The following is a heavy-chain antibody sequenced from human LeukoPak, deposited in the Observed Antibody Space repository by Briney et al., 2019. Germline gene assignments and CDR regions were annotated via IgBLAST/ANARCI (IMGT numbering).Heavy chain of an antibody. D-gene: IGHD3-22*01. CDR2: ISGYNGKT. CDR3: ARVRDFYDSSAYLSNFDY. V-gene: IGHV1-18*01. Sequence: ASVKVSCKASGYTFTSYYASWVRQAPGQGLEWMGWISGYNGKTNYAQRLQGRVTMTTDTSTSTAYMELRSLRSDDTAVYYCARVRDFYDSSAYLSNFDYWGQGTLVTVSS. J-gene: IGHJ4*02. CDR1: GYTFTSYY.